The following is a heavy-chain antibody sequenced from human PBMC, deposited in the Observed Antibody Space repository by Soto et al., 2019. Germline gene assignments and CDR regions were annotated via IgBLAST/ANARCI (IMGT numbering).Heavy chain of an antibody. CDR3: ARVVGGYYYGMDV. Sequence: SETLSLTCAVSDGSISSSNWWSWVRQPPGKGLEWIGEIYHSGGTNYNPSLKSRVTISVDKSKNQFSLKLSSVTAADTAVYYCARVVGGYYYGMDVWGQGTTVTVSS. J-gene: IGHJ6*02. D-gene: IGHD2-2*01. CDR2: IYHSGGT. CDR1: DGSISSSNW. V-gene: IGHV4-4*02.